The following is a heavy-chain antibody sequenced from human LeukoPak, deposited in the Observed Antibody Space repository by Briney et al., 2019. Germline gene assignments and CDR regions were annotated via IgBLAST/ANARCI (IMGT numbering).Heavy chain of an antibody. CDR1: GFTFSSYW. D-gene: IGHD5-18*01. CDR2: INSDGSST. CDR3: ARTGYGIRPFDI. J-gene: IGHJ3*02. V-gene: IGHV3-74*01. Sequence: PGGSLRLSCAASGFTFSSYWMHWVRQAPGKGLVWVSRINSDGSSTSYADSVKGRFTISRDNAKNTLYLQMNSLRAEDTAVYYCARTGYGIRPFDIWGQGTMVTVSS.